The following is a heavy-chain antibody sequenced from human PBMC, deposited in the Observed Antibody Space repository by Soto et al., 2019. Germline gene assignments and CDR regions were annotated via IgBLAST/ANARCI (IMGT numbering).Heavy chain of an antibody. J-gene: IGHJ4*02. CDR3: AKGGRQWLVTSDFNY. V-gene: IGHV3-30*18. Sequence: PGGSLRLSCAASGFTFTSFGIHWVRQAPGKGLEWVAVVSYDGIDENYADSVKGRFSISRDNSKNTVYLQMNSLRGEDTAVYYCAKGGRQWLVTSDFNYWGQGA. CDR2: VSYDGIDE. CDR1: GFTFTSFG. D-gene: IGHD6-19*01.